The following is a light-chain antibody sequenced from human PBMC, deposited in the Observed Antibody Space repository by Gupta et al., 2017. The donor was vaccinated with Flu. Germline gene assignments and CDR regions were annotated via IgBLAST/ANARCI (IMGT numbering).Light chain of an antibody. CDR3: QSYDSFNRYVV. V-gene: IGLV6-57*01. CDR1: SGSIDTNY. CDR2: EDN. J-gene: IGLJ2*01. Sequence: NFMLTPPHSVSESPGTTVTISCTRSSGSIDTNYVQWYQQRPDSSPTIVIYEDNLRPSVVPDRFSGSIDTSSNSASLTISGLKTEDEADYFCQSYDSFNRYVVFGGGTKLTVL.